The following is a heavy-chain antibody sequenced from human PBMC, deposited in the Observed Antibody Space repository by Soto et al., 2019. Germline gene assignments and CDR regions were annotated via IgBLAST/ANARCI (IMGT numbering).Heavy chain of an antibody. Sequence: ETLSLTCTVSGGSISNYYWSWIRHPPGKKLEWIGYIYYSGSTNYNPSLKSRVTISVDKSTNQFSLKLYTVTTADTAMYYGARLPCADSGGIFDHWGQRT. V-gene: IGHV4-59*01. J-gene: IGHJ5*02. D-gene: IGHD4-17*01. CDR1: GGSISNYY. CDR3: ARLPCADSGGIFDH. CDR2: IYYSGST.